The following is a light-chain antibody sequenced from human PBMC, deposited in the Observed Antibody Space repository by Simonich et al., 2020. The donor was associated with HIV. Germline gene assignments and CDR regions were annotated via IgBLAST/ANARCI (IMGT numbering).Light chain of an antibody. Sequence: DIVMTQSPDSLAVSLGERATINCKSSQSVLSSSNNKNYLAWYQQKPGQPPNLLIYWASTRESGVPDRFSGSGSVTDFTLTINSLQAEDVAVYYCQQYYSTPQTFGQGTKVEIK. CDR3: QQYYSTPQT. CDR2: WAS. CDR1: QSVLSSSNNKNY. J-gene: IGKJ1*01. V-gene: IGKV4-1*01.